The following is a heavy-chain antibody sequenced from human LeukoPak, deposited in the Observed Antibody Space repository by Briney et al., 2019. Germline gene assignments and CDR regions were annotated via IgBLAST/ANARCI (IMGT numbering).Heavy chain of an antibody. V-gene: IGHV3-20*04. CDR1: GFTFDDYG. J-gene: IGHJ4*02. CDR2: INWNGGST. Sequence: GGSLRLSCAASGFTFDDYGMSWVRQAPGKGLEWVSGINWNGGSTGYADSVKGRFTISRDNSKNTLYLQMNSLRAEDTAVYYCAKGITGTRYYFDYWGQGTLVTVSS. CDR3: AKGITGTRYYFDY. D-gene: IGHD1-7*01.